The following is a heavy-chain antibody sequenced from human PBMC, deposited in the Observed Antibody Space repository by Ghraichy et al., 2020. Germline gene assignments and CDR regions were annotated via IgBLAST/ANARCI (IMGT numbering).Heavy chain of an antibody. D-gene: IGHD3-10*01. CDR1: GGSISSGGYS. Sequence: SETLSLTCAVSGGSISSGGYSWSWIRQPPGKGLEWIGYIYHSGSTYYNPSLQSRVTISVDRSKNQFSLKLSSVTAADTAVYYCARDYYGSVHFDYWSQGTLVTVSS. CDR3: ARDYYGSVHFDY. J-gene: IGHJ4*02. CDR2: IYHSGST. V-gene: IGHV4-30-2*01.